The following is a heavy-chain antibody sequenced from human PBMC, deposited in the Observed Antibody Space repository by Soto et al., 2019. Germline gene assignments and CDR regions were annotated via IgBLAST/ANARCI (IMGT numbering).Heavy chain of an antibody. J-gene: IGHJ3*02. V-gene: IGHV5-51*01. D-gene: IGHD2-15*01. CDR3: ARPYCSGGSCYLAAFDI. CDR1: GYIFTSYW. Sequence: GESLKISCNGSGYIFTSYWIGWVRQMPGKGLEWMGIIYPGDSDTRYSPSFQGQVTISADKSISTAYLQWSSLKASDTAMYYCARPYCSGGSCYLAAFDIWGQGTMVTVSS. CDR2: IYPGDSDT.